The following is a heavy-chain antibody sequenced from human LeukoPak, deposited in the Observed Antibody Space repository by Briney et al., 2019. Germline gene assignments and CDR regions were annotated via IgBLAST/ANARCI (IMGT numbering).Heavy chain of an antibody. Sequence: SETLSLTCAIYSESFSGYFWSWIRQPPGKGLEWIGEINYGGSTNYNPSLKSRVTISVDTSKNQFSLKLSSVTAADTAVYYCARDEEQLVRENYYYYMDVWGKGTTVTVSS. J-gene: IGHJ6*03. CDR1: SESFSGYF. CDR3: ARDEEQLVRENYYYYMDV. CDR2: INYGGST. V-gene: IGHV4-34*01. D-gene: IGHD6-6*01.